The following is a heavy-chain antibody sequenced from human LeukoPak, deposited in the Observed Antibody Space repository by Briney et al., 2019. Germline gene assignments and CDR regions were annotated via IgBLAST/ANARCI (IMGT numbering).Heavy chain of an antibody. CDR3: ANPLVRSSWLPDY. Sequence: GGSLRLSCAASGFTFSSYAMTWVRQAPGKGLEWVSTITSSGGNTYYADSVKGRFTISRDNSKNTLYLQMNSLRAEDTAIYYCANPLVRSSWLPDYWGRGTLVTVSA. J-gene: IGHJ4*02. CDR1: GFTFSSYA. D-gene: IGHD6-13*01. CDR2: ITSSGGNT. V-gene: IGHV3-23*01.